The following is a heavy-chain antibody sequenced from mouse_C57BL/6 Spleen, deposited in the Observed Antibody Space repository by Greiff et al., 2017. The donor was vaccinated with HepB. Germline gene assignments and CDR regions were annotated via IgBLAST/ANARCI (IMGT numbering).Heavy chain of an antibody. D-gene: IGHD1-1*01. CDR2: IYPGDGDT. V-gene: IGHV1-82*01. CDR3: ARFITTNYAMDY. Sequence: VQLQQSGPELVKPGASVKISCKASGYAFSSSWMNWVKQRPGKGLEWIGRIYPGDGDTNYNGKFKGKATLTADKSSSTAYMQLSSLTSEDSAVYFCARFITTNYAMDYWGQGTSVTVSS. CDR1: GYAFSSSW. J-gene: IGHJ4*01.